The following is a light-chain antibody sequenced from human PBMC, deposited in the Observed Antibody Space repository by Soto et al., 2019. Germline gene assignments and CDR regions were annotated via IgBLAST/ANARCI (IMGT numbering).Light chain of an antibody. Sequence: DIQITQSPSSLSASVGERVTITFRASQSISNYLNWYQQKPGKAPKLLIYTASSLQSGVPSRFSGGGSGTDFTLTISSLQPEDFVTYYCQQSSSTPLTFGGGTKVDIK. CDR1: QSISNY. CDR3: QQSSSTPLT. J-gene: IGKJ4*01. CDR2: TAS. V-gene: IGKV1-39*01.